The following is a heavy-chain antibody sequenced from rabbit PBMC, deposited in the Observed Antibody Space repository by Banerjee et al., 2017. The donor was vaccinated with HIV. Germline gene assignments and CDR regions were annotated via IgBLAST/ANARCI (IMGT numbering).Heavy chain of an antibody. V-gene: IGHV1S45*01. CDR1: VFSFSSSYF. J-gene: IGHJ2*01. D-gene: IGHD2-1*01. Sequence: QEQVVECGGVLIKPASFPPLTCTAAVFSFSSSYFMCWLRHAPGKGVEWIACIYVGSSASINYASWARGRVTISKTSSTTVTLQMTSLTAADTATYFCARDNYDDYGSWDAFDPWGPGTLVTVS. CDR3: ARDNYDDYGSWDAFDP. CDR2: IYVGSSASI.